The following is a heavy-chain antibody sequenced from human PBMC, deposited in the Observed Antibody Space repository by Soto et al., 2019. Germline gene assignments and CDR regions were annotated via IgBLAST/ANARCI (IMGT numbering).Heavy chain of an antibody. CDR2: ISYDGSNK. J-gene: IGHJ4*02. Sequence: QVQLVESGGGVVQPGRSLRLSCAASGFTFSSYGMHWVRQAPGKGLAWVAVISYDGSNKYYADSVKGRFTISRDNSKNTLYLQMNSLRAEDTAVYYCAKDQGPEQQWLAYNFDYWAQGTLVSVSS. CDR3: AKDQGPEQQWLAYNFDY. CDR1: GFTFSSYG. V-gene: IGHV3-30*18. D-gene: IGHD6-19*01.